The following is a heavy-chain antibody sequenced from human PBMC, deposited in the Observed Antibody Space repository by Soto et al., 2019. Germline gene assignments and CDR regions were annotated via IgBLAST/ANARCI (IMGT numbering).Heavy chain of an antibody. CDR1: GGSISSSSYH. CDR2: IYYSGST. V-gene: IGHV4-39*01. Sequence: QLQLQESGPGLVKPSETLSLTCTVSGGSISSSSYHWGWIRQPPGKGLEWIGSIYYSGSTYYNPSLKSRVTISVDTSKNQFSLKLSSVTAADTAVYYCARRGPAANKYNWFDPWGQGTLVTVSS. J-gene: IGHJ5*02. D-gene: IGHD2-2*01. CDR3: ARRGPAANKYNWFDP.